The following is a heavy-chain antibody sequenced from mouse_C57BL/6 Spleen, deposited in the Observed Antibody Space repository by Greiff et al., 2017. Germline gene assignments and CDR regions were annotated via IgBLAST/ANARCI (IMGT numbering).Heavy chain of an antibody. J-gene: IGHJ4*01. Sequence: EVHLVESGGGLVKPGGSLKLSCAASGFTFSSYAMSWVRQTPEKRLEWVATISDGGSYTYYPDNVKGRFTISRDNAKNNLYLQMSHLKSEDTAMYYCARVLYYGNYDYAMDYWGQGTSVTVSS. V-gene: IGHV5-4*01. CDR1: GFTFSSYA. CDR3: ARVLYYGNYDYAMDY. D-gene: IGHD2-1*01. CDR2: ISDGGSYT.